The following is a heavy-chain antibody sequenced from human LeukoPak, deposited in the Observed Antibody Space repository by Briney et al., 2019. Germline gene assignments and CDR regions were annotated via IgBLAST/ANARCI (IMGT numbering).Heavy chain of an antibody. J-gene: IGHJ4*02. D-gene: IGHD2-2*01. CDR2: ITSSSTI. Sequence: GGSLRLSCAASGFTFSNYNMNWVRQAPGKGLEWVSHITSSSTIYYADSVRGRFTISRDNSKNTLYLQMNSLRADDTAVYYCARKVYHRFDYWGQGTLVTVSS. CDR1: GFTFSNYN. CDR3: ARKVYHRFDY. V-gene: IGHV3-48*01.